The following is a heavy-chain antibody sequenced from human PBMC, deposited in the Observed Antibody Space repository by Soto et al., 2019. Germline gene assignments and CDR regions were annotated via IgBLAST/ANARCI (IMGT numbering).Heavy chain of an antibody. CDR3: ARAWTPGDAFDI. CDR1: GFTFSDYY. J-gene: IGHJ3*02. CDR2: ISSSSSYT. V-gene: IGHV3-11*03. Sequence: LRLSCAASGFTFSDYYMSWIRQAPGKGLEWVSYISSSSSYTNYADSVKGRFTISRDNAKNSLYLQMNSLRAEDTAVYYCARAWTPGDAFDIWGQGTMVTVSS. D-gene: IGHD3-3*01.